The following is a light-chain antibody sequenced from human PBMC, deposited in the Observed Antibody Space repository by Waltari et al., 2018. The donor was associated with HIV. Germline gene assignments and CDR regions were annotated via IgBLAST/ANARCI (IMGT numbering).Light chain of an antibody. Sequence: QSALTQPRSVSGSPGQSVTISCSGTSSDSAVSYYVSWYQEHPGKAPQIIIYDVSKRPSGVPARCAGSKYGNTASLTISGLQAEDEADYYCCSYAGSKTHNVAFGGGTRLTVL. CDR3: CSYAGSKTHNVA. J-gene: IGLJ2*01. V-gene: IGLV2-11*01. CDR1: SSDSAVSYY. CDR2: DVS.